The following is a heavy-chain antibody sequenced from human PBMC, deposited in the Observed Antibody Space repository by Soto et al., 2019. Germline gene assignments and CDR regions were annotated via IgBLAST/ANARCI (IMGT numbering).Heavy chain of an antibody. CDR1: GYTFTSYS. V-gene: IGHV1-3*01. D-gene: IGHD4-17*01. Sequence: ASVKVSCKASGYTFTSYSMHWVRQAPGQRLEWMGWVNAGNGNTKYSQKFQGRVTITRDTSASTAYMELSSLRSEDTAVYYCARAIPDFDYGDTLGPNWFDPWGQGTLVTVSS. J-gene: IGHJ5*02. CDR3: ARAIPDFDYGDTLGPNWFDP. CDR2: VNAGNGNT.